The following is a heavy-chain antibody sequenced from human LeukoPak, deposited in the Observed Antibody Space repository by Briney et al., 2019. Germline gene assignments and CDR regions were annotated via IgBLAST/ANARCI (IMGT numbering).Heavy chain of an antibody. J-gene: IGHJ4*02. CDR1: GFTFRNYA. D-gene: IGHD2-15*01. CDR3: ARCSDDPSFSSGDF. CDR2: IGDGGAHT. Sequence: GGSLRLSCAASGFTFRNYAMTWVRQAPGKGLDWVSSIGDGGAHTYYADSVKGRFTISRDNSKNTLYLQMNSLRVEDTATYYCARCSDDPSFSSGDFWGQGTLVTVSS. V-gene: IGHV3-23*01.